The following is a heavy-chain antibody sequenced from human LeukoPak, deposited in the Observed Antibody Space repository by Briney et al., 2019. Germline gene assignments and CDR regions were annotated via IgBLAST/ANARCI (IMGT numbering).Heavy chain of an antibody. J-gene: IGHJ4*02. CDR3: ARRIAAAGTTPFDY. CDR2: IIPIFGTA. V-gene: IGHV1-69*05. Sequence: SVKVSCKASGGTFSSYAISWVRQAPGQGLEWMGGIIPIFGTANYAQKFQGRVTITTDESTSTAYMELSSLRSEDTAVHYCARRIAAAGTTPFDYWGQGTLVTVSS. D-gene: IGHD6-13*01. CDR1: GGTFSSYA.